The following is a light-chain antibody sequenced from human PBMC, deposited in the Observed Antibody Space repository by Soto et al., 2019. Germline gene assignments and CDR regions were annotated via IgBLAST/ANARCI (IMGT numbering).Light chain of an antibody. V-gene: IGLV2-14*01. CDR2: DVS. J-gene: IGLJ1*01. Sequence: QSALTQPASVSGSPGQSITISCTGTSSDVGGYNYVSWYQQHPGKAPKLMISDVSNRPSGVSNRFSGSKSGDTASLTISGLQAEDEADYYCSSYKRSSTLDVFGTGTKVTVL. CDR3: SSYKRSSTLDV. CDR1: SSDVGGYNY.